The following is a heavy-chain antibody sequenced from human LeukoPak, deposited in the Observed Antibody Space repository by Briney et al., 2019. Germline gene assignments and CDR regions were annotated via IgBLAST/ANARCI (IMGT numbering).Heavy chain of an antibody. J-gene: IGHJ6*03. Sequence: GGSLRLSCAASGFTFSSFDMHWVRQPTGQGLEWVSTIGTASDTYYPGSVESRFSLSRDNAKNSLYLQMNSLTAAYTAVYYCARGPPRGKYYYMDVWGKGTTVTVSS. CDR2: IGTASDT. CDR3: ARGPPRGKYYYMDV. D-gene: IGHD1-1*01. V-gene: IGHV3-13*01. CDR1: GFTFSSFD.